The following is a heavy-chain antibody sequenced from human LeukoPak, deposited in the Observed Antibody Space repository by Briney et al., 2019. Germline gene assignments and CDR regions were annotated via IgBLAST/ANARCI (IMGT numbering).Heavy chain of an antibody. D-gene: IGHD1-14*01. Sequence: SETLSLTCAVYGGSFSGYYWSWIRQPPGKGLEWIGEINHSGSTNYNPSLKSRVTISVDTSKNQFSLKLSSVTAADTAVYYCARVGAGADNNPDYWGQGTLVTVSS. CDR2: INHSGST. CDR3: ARVGAGADNNPDY. CDR1: GGSFSGYY. J-gene: IGHJ4*02. V-gene: IGHV4-34*01.